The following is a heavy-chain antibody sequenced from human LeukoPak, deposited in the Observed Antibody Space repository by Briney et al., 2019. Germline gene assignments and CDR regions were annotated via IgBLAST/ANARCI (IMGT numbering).Heavy chain of an antibody. D-gene: IGHD6-13*01. CDR2: INPNSGGT. J-gene: IGHJ3*02. CDR3: ARGIAVAPGDAFDI. CDR1: GYTFTGYY. Sequence: ASVKVSCKASGYTFTGYYMHWVRQAPGQGLEWMGWINPNSGGTNYAQNFQGRVTMTRYTSISTAYMELSRLRSDDTAVYYCARGIAVAPGDAFDIWGQGTMVTVSS. V-gene: IGHV1-2*02.